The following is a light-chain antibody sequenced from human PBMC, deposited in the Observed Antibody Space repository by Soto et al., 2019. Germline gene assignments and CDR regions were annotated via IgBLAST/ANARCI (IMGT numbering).Light chain of an antibody. J-gene: IGKJ1*01. CDR2: RAS. CDR1: QSISDW. V-gene: IGKV1-5*03. CDR3: QQYNTYPRT. Sequence: DVQMTQSPSTLSASVGDRVTITCRASQSISDWLAWYQQKPGKAPNLLIYRASSLESGVPSRFSGSGSGTEFTLTISSLQPDDFATYYCQQYNTYPRTFGQGTKVDLK.